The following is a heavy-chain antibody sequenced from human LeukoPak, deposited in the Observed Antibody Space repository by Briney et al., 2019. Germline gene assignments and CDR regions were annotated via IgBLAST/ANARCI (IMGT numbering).Heavy chain of an antibody. D-gene: IGHD5-18*01. CDR1: GFTFSSYA. CDR2: ISYDGSNK. J-gene: IGHJ4*02. V-gene: IGHV3-30*04. CDR3: AKDIRDTAMAYFDY. Sequence: PGRSLRLSCAASGFTFSSYAMHWVRQAPGKGLEWVAVISYDGSNKYYADSVKGRFTISRDNAKNSLYLQMNSLRAEDTALYYCAKDIRDTAMAYFDYWGQGTLVTVSS.